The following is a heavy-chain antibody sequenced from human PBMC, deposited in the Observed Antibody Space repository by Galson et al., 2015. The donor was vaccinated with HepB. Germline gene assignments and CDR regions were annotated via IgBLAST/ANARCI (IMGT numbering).Heavy chain of an antibody. D-gene: IGHD3-10*01. CDR2: IIPILGIA. V-gene: IGHV1-69*04. Sequence: SVKVSCKASGGTFSSYTISWVRQAPGQGLEWMGRIIPILGIANYAQKFQGRVTITADKSTSAAYMELSSLRSEDTAVYYCARDGTEYYYGSGDPEPFDYWGQGTLVTVSS. CDR1: GGTFSSYT. J-gene: IGHJ4*02. CDR3: ARDGTEYYYGSGDPEPFDY.